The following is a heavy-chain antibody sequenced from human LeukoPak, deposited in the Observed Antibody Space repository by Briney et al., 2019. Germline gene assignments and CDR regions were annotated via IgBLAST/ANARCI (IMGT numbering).Heavy chain of an antibody. J-gene: IGHJ4*02. CDR2: VNPNSGGT. V-gene: IGHV1-2*02. Sequence: ASVKVSYKASGYIFTGYYMHWVRQAPGQGLEWMGWVNPNSGGTNYAQKFQGRVTMTRDTSISTAYMELSRLRSDDTAVYYCARPWSSGPIPDWGQGTLVTVSS. D-gene: IGHD3-22*01. CDR1: GYIFTGYY. CDR3: ARPWSSGPIPD.